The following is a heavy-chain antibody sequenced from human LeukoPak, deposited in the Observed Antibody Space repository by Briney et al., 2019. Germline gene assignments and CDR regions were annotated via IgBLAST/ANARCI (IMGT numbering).Heavy chain of an antibody. CDR1: GFTFSAYS. CDR2: ISRNGGST. Sequence: GGSLRLSCAASGFTFSAYSMNWVRQAPGKGLEYVAAISRNGGSTYYADSVKGRFAISRDNSKSTLYLQMSSLRAEDTAVYLCVKDLRSDFMGVLSRYLSYWGQGTLVTVSS. J-gene: IGHJ4*02. D-gene: IGHD2/OR15-2a*01. V-gene: IGHV3-64D*09. CDR3: VKDLRSDFMGVLSRYLSY.